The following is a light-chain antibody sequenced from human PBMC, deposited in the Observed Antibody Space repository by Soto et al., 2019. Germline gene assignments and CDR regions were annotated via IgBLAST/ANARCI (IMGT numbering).Light chain of an antibody. CDR2: QDS. Sequence: SYELTQPPSVSVSPGQTASITCSGDKLGDKYACWYQQKPGQSPVLVIYQDSKRPSGIPERFSGSNSGNTATLTISGTQAMDEADYYCQACDSSTAIFGTGTKLTV. V-gene: IGLV3-1*01. CDR3: QACDSSTAI. CDR1: KLGDKY. J-gene: IGLJ1*01.